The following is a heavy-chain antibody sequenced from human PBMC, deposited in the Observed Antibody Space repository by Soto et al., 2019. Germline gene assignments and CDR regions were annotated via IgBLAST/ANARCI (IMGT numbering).Heavy chain of an antibody. Sequence: PGGSLRLSCAASGFTFSHYWMHWVRQVPGKGLVWVSRINNDGTRTFYADSVKGRFTVSRDNSKNTLYLQMNSLRAEDTAVYYCAESGYSYGRFDYWGQGTLVTVSS. J-gene: IGHJ4*02. CDR1: GFTFSHYW. CDR2: INNDGTRT. D-gene: IGHD5-18*01. CDR3: AESGYSYGRFDY. V-gene: IGHV3-74*01.